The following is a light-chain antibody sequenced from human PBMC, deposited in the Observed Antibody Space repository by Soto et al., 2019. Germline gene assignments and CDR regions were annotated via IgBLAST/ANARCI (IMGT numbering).Light chain of an antibody. CDR2: DVS. J-gene: IGLJ1*01. CDR3: SSYTSSSTDV. V-gene: IGLV2-14*03. CDR1: SSDVGGYNY. Sequence: QSALTQPASVSGSPGQSSTISCSGTSSDVGGYNYVFWYQHHPGKAPKLMIYDVSNRPSGVSNRFSGSKSGNTASLTISGLQAEDEADYYCSSYTSSSTDVFGTGTKVTVL.